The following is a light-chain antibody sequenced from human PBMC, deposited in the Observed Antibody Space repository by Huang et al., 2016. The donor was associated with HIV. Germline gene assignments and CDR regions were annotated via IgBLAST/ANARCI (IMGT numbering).Light chain of an antibody. CDR2: AAS. J-gene: IGKJ1*01. CDR1: QSISTY. Sequence: DIQMTQSPSYLSASVGDRVTITCRASQSISTYLNWYQQRPGKAPRRLIYAASSLQSGVPSRFRGGGSGTGFTLTISSLQIEEFATYFCQQTYSPPWTFGQGTKVEIK. CDR3: QQTYSPPWT. V-gene: IGKV1-39*01.